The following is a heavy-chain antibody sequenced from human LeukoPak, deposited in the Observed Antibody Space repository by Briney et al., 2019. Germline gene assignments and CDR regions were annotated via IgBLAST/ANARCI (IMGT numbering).Heavy chain of an antibody. CDR3: ARVHQRNYAPYVY. J-gene: IGHJ4*02. D-gene: IGHD1-7*01. CDR2: ISAYTGNT. V-gene: IGHV1-18*04. Sequence: ASVKLSCTGSGYTSTTYRMSWVRRAPGQGLEWMGWISAYTGNTNYAQKLQGRVTMTTDTSTSTAYMDLRSLRTDDTAVYYCARVHQRNYAPYVYWGLATLVTVSS. CDR1: GYTSTTYR.